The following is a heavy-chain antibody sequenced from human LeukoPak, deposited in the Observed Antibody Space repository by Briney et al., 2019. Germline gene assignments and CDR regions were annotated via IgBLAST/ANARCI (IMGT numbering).Heavy chain of an antibody. CDR3: ANGYSYGYYYFDY. D-gene: IGHD5-18*01. CDR1: GFTFSSYG. CDR2: IRYDGSNK. J-gene: IGHJ4*02. Sequence: GGSLRLSCAASGFTFSSYGMHWVRQAPGKGLEWVAFIRYDGSNKYYADSVKGRFTISRDNSKNTLYLQMNSLRAEDTAVYYCANGYSYGYYYFDYWGQGTLVTASS. V-gene: IGHV3-30*02.